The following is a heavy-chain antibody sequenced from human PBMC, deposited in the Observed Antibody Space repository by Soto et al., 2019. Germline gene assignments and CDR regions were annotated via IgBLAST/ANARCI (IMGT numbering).Heavy chain of an antibody. Sequence: QVQLQESGPGLVKPSQTLSLTCTVSGGSISSGDYYWSWIRQPPGKGLEWIGYIYYSGSTYYNPSLTRPVTIPVDTSKNQLPPKLSSVTAADTAVYYCARAQGSGFLVSWGQGTLVTVSS. D-gene: IGHD3-10*01. V-gene: IGHV4-30-4*01. J-gene: IGHJ4*02. CDR1: GGSISSGDYY. CDR2: IYYSGST. CDR3: ARAQGSGFLVS.